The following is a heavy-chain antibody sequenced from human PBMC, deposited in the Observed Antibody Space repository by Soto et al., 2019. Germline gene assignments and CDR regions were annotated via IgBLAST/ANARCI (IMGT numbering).Heavy chain of an antibody. J-gene: IGHJ4*02. V-gene: IGHV3-23*01. D-gene: IGHD6-13*01. CDR3: AKDATESSSWSEYFDF. Sequence: GVSLSLSCAASGFPFNRYAVSWVRQAPGKGLEWVSGISGDASTTYYADSVKGRFTISRDNSKNANTLYLQMNSLRAEDTALYYCAKDATESSSWSEYFDFWGQGTLVTVSS. CDR2: ISGDASTT. CDR1: GFPFNRYA.